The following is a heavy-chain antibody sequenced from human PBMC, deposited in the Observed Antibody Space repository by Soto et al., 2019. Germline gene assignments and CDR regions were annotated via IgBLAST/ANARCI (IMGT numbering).Heavy chain of an antibody. Sequence: SETLSLTCTVSGGSISSYYWSWIRQPPGKGLEWIGYIYYSGSTNYNPSLKSRVTISVDTSKNQFSLKLSSVTAADTAVYYCARGGFWSGYYNWFDPWGQGTLVTVSS. CDR1: GGSISSYY. D-gene: IGHD3-3*01. V-gene: IGHV4-59*01. CDR3: ARGGFWSGYYNWFDP. J-gene: IGHJ5*02. CDR2: IYYSGST.